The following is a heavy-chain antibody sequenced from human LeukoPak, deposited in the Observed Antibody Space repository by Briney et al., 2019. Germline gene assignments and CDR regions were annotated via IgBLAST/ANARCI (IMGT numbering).Heavy chain of an antibody. V-gene: IGHV3-64*01. CDR3: ARGAQLTDY. CDR1: GFTFYTYG. J-gene: IGHJ4*02. Sequence: GGSLRLSCAASGFTFYTYGMHWVRQAPGKGLEYVSGIGPDGGTTYYAKSVKGRFTISGDNSKSMVYLQMGSLTADDMAAYYCARGAQLTDYWGQGTLVTVSP. D-gene: IGHD6-13*01. CDR2: IGPDGGTT.